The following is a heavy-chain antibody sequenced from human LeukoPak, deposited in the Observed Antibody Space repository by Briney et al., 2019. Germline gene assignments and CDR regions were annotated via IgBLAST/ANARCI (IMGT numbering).Heavy chain of an antibody. CDR2: IHPIGST. Sequence: SETLSLTCTVSGDSSSSHSYFWGWVRQPPGKGLEWIGNIHPIGSTNYNPSLKSRVTISVDTSKNQFSLKLSSVTAADTAVYYCAGGYGDYESYFDYWGQGTLVTVSS. CDR3: AGGYGDYESYFDY. J-gene: IGHJ4*02. CDR1: GDSSSSHSYF. D-gene: IGHD4-17*01. V-gene: IGHV4-61*01.